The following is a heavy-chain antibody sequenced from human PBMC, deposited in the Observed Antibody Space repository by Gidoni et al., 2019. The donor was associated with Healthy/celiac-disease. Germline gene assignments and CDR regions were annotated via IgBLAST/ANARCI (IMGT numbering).Heavy chain of an antibody. Sequence: QVQLQQWGAGLLKPSETLSLTCAVYGGSFSGYYWSWIRQPPGKGLEWIGEINHSGSTNYNTTLKSRVTISVDTSKNQFSLKLSSVTAADTAVYYCARVQHDYVWGSYRSGDAFDIWGQGTMVTVSS. CDR2: INHSGST. CDR3: ARVQHDYVWGSYRSGDAFDI. V-gene: IGHV4-34*01. J-gene: IGHJ3*02. D-gene: IGHD3-16*02. CDR1: GGSFSGYY.